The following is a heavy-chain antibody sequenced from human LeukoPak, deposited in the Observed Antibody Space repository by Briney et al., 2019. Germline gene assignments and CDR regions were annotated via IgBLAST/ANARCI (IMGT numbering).Heavy chain of an antibody. J-gene: IGHJ6*03. CDR1: GFTFSSYS. V-gene: IGHV3-21*01. CDR2: ISSSSYI. CDR3: ARVNDYGDALDLYYYYYMDV. D-gene: IGHD4-17*01. Sequence: GGSLRLSCAASGFTFSSYSMNWVRQAPGKGLEWVSSISSSSYIYYADSVKGRFTISRDNAKNSLYLQMNSLRAEDTAVYYCARVNDYGDALDLYYYYYMDVWGKGTTVTVSS.